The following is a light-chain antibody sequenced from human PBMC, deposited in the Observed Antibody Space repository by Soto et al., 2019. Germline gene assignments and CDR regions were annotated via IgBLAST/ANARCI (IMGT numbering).Light chain of an antibody. CDR3: QQANSFPHT. CDR1: QGINNW. V-gene: IGKV1-12*01. J-gene: IGKJ4*01. Sequence: DILMTQSPSSVSASIGDRVTITCRASQGINNWLAWYQQTPGKAPNLLIYATSTLQSGVPSRFSGSGSGTEFTLTISSLQPEDFATYYCQQANSFPHTVGGGTKVEI. CDR2: ATS.